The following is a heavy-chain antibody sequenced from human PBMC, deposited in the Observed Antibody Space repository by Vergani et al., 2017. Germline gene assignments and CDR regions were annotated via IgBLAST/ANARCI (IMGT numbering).Heavy chain of an antibody. CDR1: GGSFSGYY. V-gene: IGHV4-34*01. D-gene: IGHD3-10*01. Sequence: QVQLQQWGAGLLKPSETLSLTCAVYGGSFSGYYWSWIRQPPGKGLEWIGEINNDGHTNYNPSLESRVTVSRDTAKNQFSLNLMSVTAADTAMYYCAVRPRANLVGGEIVTKRTFDYWSQGRLVTVSS. J-gene: IGHJ4*02. CDR2: INNDGHT. CDR3: AVRPRANLVGGEIVTKRTFDY.